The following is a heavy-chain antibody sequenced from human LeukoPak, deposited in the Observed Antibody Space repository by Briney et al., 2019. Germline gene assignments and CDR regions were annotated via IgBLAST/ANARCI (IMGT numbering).Heavy chain of an antibody. D-gene: IGHD3-22*01. CDR3: ARAGYYDSRGYTLLGDY. CDR2: ISGYNGNT. J-gene: IGHJ4*02. Sequence: GASVKVSCKASGYTFSNYGISWLRQAPGQGPEWMAWISGYNGNTNYAQKVQGRVTVTTDTSTNTAFLELRSLRSDDTAIYYCARAGYYDSRGYTLLGDYWGQGTLVTVSS. CDR1: GYTFSNYG. V-gene: IGHV1-18*01.